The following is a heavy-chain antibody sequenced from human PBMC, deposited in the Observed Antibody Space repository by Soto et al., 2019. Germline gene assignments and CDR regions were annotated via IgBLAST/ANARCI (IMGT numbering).Heavy chain of an antibody. CDR2: IYHSGCT. J-gene: IGHJ5*02. CDR3: ASKDYADYGWFDP. Sequence: QVQLQESGPGLVKPSGTLSLTCGVSGGSISSSKWWSWVRQPPGKGLEGIGEIYHSGCTNYNSSLKSRDXXSXDXYKNQFSLKLSSVTAADTALYYCASKDYADYGWFDPWGQGTLVTVSS. V-gene: IGHV4-4*02. CDR1: GGSISSSKW. D-gene: IGHD4-17*01.